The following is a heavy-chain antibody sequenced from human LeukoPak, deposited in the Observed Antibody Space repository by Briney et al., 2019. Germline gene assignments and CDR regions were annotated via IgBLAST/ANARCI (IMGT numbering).Heavy chain of an antibody. J-gene: IGHJ4*02. CDR1: GFTFSSYA. CDR3: AKDLVVVPAAIYFDY. D-gene: IGHD2-2*01. Sequence: GGSLRLSCAAYGFTFSSYAMSWVRQARGKGLEWVSAISGSGGSTYYADSVKGRFTISRDNSKNTLYLQMNSLRAEDTAVYYCAKDLVVVPAAIYFDYWGQGTLVTVSS. CDR2: ISGSGGST. V-gene: IGHV3-23*01.